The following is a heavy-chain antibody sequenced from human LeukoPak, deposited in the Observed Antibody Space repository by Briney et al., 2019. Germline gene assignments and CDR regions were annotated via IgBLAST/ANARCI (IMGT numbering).Heavy chain of an antibody. V-gene: IGHV3-9*01. D-gene: IGHD3-10*01. J-gene: IGHJ3*02. CDR3: ARVGDGSGFSLDAFDI. CDR2: ISWNSGSI. Sequence: PGGSLRLSCAASGFTFDDYAMHWVRQAPGKGLEWVSGISWNSGSIGYADSVKGRFTISRDNAKNSLYLQMNSLRAEDTALYYCARVGDGSGFSLDAFDIWGQGTMVTVSS. CDR1: GFTFDDYA.